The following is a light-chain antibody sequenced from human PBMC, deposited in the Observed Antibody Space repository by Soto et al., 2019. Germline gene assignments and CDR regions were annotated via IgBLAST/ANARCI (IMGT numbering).Light chain of an antibody. CDR3: EQYNNWPPWT. CDR1: QSIGSN. CDR2: AAS. V-gene: IGKV3-15*01. J-gene: IGKJ1*01. Sequence: EIVMTQSPATLSVSPGERATLSCKATQSIGSNLAWYQQKPGQAPRLLIYAASIMGTDFPARFSGSGSRTAVTLTISAVQPDNFALYVVEQYNNWPPWTLGHGTKVEIK.